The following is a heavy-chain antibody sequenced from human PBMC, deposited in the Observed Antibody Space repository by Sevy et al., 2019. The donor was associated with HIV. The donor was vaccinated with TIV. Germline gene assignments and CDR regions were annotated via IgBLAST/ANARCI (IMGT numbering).Heavy chain of an antibody. Sequence: SLRLSCAASGFTFDDYAMHWVRQTPGRGLGWVSGISWNSGRVGYADSVKGRFTISRDNAKNSLYLQMNSLRVEDTALYFCAKDITMIVVADVHFDYWGQGTLVTVSS. V-gene: IGHV3-9*01. D-gene: IGHD3-22*01. CDR1: GFTFDDYA. CDR2: ISWNSGRV. CDR3: AKDITMIVVADVHFDY. J-gene: IGHJ4*02.